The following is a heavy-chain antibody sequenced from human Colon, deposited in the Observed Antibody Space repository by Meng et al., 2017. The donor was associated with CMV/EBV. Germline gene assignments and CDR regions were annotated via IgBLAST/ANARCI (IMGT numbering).Heavy chain of an antibody. CDR2: ISASGFT. V-gene: IGHV3-69-1*01. J-gene: IGHJ4*02. CDR1: EFTDPNYA. Sequence: GESLKISCVASEFTDPNYAMNWVRQAPGKGLEWVATISASGFTTYVDSVKGRFIISRDNLNASLSLQMNSLRVDDTAIYYCARGITWHASSFSYWGQGVLVTVSS. CDR3: ARGITWHASSFSY. D-gene: IGHD3-16*01.